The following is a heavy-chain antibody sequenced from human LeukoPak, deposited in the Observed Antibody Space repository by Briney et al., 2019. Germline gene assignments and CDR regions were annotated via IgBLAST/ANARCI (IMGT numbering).Heavy chain of an antibody. CDR2: IIPILGIA. V-gene: IGHV1-69*04. Sequence: GASVKVSCKASGGTFSSYAISWVRQAPGQGLEWMGRIIPILGIANYAQKFQGRVTITADKSTSTAYMELSSLRSEDTAVYYFARDISATYLGASWGQGTLVTVSS. CDR1: GGTFSSYA. CDR3: ARDISATYLGAS. J-gene: IGHJ5*02. D-gene: IGHD5-12*01.